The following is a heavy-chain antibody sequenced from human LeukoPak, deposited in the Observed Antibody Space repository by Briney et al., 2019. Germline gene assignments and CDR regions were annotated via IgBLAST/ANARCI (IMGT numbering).Heavy chain of an antibody. CDR3: ARGIAGEWLPI. V-gene: IGHV4-59*01. CDR2: LYFSGST. D-gene: IGHD3-3*01. CDR1: GNSISNYY. J-gene: IGHJ4*02. Sequence: SETLSLTCTDSGNSISNYYWSWIRQPPGKGLEWIGYLYFSGSTNYNPSLKSRVTISVDTSKNQFSLKLSSVTAADTAMYYCARGIAGEWLPIWGQGTLVTVSS.